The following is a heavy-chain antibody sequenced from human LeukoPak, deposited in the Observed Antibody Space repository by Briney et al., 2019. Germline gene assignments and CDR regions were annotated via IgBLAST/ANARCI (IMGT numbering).Heavy chain of an antibody. Sequence: PGGSLRLSCAASGFTFSNYAMSWARQAPGKGLEWVSAISGSGGSTYHADSVKGRFTISRDNSKNTLYLQMNSLRAEDTAVYYCTKGTIWLPFDYWGQGTLVTVSS. J-gene: IGHJ4*02. CDR3: TKGTIWLPFDY. D-gene: IGHD5-18*01. V-gene: IGHV3-23*01. CDR1: GFTFSNYA. CDR2: ISGSGGST.